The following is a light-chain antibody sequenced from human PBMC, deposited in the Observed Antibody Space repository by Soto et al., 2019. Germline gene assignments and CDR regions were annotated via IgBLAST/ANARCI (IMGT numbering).Light chain of an antibody. CDR2: DTS. V-gene: IGKV3-11*01. Sequence: DIVLTQSPATLSLSPWERATLSCRASQRLSTYLAWYQQNPGQAPRLLIYDTSHRATGVPTSFSGSVSGTDFTLTISSLEPDDFALYYCQQRSTWPPGYTFGQGTKLEIK. J-gene: IGKJ2*01. CDR3: QQRSTWPPGYT. CDR1: QRLSTY.